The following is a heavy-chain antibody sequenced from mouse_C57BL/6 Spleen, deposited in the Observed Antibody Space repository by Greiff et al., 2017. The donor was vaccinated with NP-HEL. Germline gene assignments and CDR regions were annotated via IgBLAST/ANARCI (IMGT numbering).Heavy chain of an antibody. D-gene: IGHD1-1*01. CDR3: ARSTVVDAMDY. CDR2: IHPNSGST. Sequence: QVQLQQPGAELVKPGASVKLSCKASGYTFTSYWMHWVKQRPGQGLEWIGMIHPNSGSTNYNEKFKSKATLTVDKSSSTAYRQLSSLTSEDTAVYYCARSTVVDAMDYWGQGTSVTVSS. CDR1: GYTFTSYW. J-gene: IGHJ4*01. V-gene: IGHV1-64*01.